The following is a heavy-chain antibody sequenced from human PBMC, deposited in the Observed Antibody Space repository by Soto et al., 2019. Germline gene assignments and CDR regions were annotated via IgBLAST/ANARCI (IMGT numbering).Heavy chain of an antibody. Sequence: QITLKESGPTLVKPTQTLTLTCTFSGFSLSTSGVGVGWIRQPPGKALEWLALIYWDDDQRYSPSLMSRRSTTKDTSTHQLVPKMPNMSPVATGTYSFTHMDMVRLVRWSYWCQGTQVTVSS. J-gene: IGHJ4*02. CDR2: IYWDDDQ. D-gene: IGHD5-12*01. CDR3: THMDMVRLVRWSY. CDR1: GFSLSTSGVG. V-gene: IGHV2-5*02.